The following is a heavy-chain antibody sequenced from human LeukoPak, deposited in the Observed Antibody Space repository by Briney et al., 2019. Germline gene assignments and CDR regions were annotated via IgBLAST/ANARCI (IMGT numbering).Heavy chain of an antibody. CDR3: ARQLSSGGSCPDY. CDR1: GGTFSSYA. V-gene: IGHV1-69*13. Sequence: SVKVSCKASGGTFSSYAISWVRQAPGQGLEWMGGIIPIFGTANYAQKFQGRVTITADESTSTAYMELSSLRSEDTAVYYCARQLSSGGSCPDYWGQGTLVTVSS. J-gene: IGHJ4*02. D-gene: IGHD2-15*01. CDR2: IIPIFGTA.